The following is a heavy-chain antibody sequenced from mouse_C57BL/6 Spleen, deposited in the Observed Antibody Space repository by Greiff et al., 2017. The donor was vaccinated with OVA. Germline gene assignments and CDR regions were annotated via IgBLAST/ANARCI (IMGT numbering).Heavy chain of an antibody. CDR3: VRGDVRYFDY. V-gene: IGHV10-1*01. CDR2: IRSKSNNYAT. Sequence: EVKLVESGGGLVQPKGSLKLSCAASGFSFNTYAMNWVRQAPGKGLEWVARIRSKSNNYATYYADSVKDRFTISRDDSESMLYLQMNNLKTEDTAMYYCVRGDVRYFDYWGQGTTLTVSS. D-gene: IGHD3-3*01. J-gene: IGHJ2*01. CDR1: GFSFNTYA.